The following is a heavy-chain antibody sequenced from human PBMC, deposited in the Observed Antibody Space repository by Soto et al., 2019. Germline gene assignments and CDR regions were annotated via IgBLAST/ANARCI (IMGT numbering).Heavy chain of an antibody. CDR2: FHNSGNP. CDR3: ARSYCSAASCSRLGYIDC. CDR1: GGSISGYH. Sequence: PSETLSLTCSISGGSISGYHWNWIRQTPGKGVEWIGYFHNSGNPKYSSSLKSRVTISVDMSEKQSSLILTSVTAADTAVYWCARSYCSAASCSRLGYIDCWGQGTPVT. D-gene: IGHD2-15*01. V-gene: IGHV4-59*01. J-gene: IGHJ4*02.